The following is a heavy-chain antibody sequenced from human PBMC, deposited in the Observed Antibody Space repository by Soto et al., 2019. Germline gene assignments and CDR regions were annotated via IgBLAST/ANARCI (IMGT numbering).Heavy chain of an antibody. CDR2: ISYDGSNK. Sequence: ESGGGVVQPGRSLRLSCAASGFTFSSYAMHWVRQAPGKGLEWVAVISYDGSNKYYADSVKGRFTISRDNSKNTLYLQMNSLRAEDTAVYYCAQPAGWLNYFDYWGQGTLVTVSS. CDR3: AQPAGWLNYFDY. D-gene: IGHD5-12*01. V-gene: IGHV3-30-3*01. CDR1: GFTFSSYA. J-gene: IGHJ4*02.